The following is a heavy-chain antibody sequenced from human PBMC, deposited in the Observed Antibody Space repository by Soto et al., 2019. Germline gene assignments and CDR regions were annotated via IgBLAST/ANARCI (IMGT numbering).Heavy chain of an antibody. D-gene: IGHD4-17*01. J-gene: IGHJ6*02. CDR2: IIPIFGTA. CDR1: GGTFSSYA. Sequence: QVQLVQSGAEVKKPGSSVKVSCKASGGTFSSYAISWVRQAPGQGLEWMGGIIPIFGTANYAQKFQGRVTITADESTSTAYMELSSLRSEDTAVYYCAREDRGDYDGFSYCYGMDVWGQGTTVTVSS. CDR3: AREDRGDYDGFSYCYGMDV. V-gene: IGHV1-69*12.